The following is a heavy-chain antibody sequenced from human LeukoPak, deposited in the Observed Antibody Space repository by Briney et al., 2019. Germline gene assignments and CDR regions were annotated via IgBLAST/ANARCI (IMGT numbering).Heavy chain of an antibody. D-gene: IGHD2-21*02. CDR2: IYYSGST. Sequence: SETLSLTCTVSGGSISSGSYYWGWIRQPPGKGLEWIGSIYYSGSTYYNPSLKSRVTISVDTSKNQFSPKLSSVTAADTAVYYCASIVVVTAILHWGQGTLVTVSS. CDR1: GGSISSGSYY. J-gene: IGHJ1*01. CDR3: ASIVVVTAILH. V-gene: IGHV4-39*01.